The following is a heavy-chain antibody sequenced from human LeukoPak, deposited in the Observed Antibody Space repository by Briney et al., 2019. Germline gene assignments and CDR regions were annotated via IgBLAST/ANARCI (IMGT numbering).Heavy chain of an antibody. Sequence: PSETLSLTCTVSGGSISSYYWSWIRQPPGKGLEWIGYIYYSGSTNYNPSLKSRVTISVDTSKNQFSLKLSSVTAADTAVYYCARCKRGVIIDHWGQGTLVTVSS. CDR3: ARCKRGVIIDH. D-gene: IGHD3-10*01. CDR2: IYYSGST. J-gene: IGHJ4*02. V-gene: IGHV4-59*01. CDR1: GGSISSYY.